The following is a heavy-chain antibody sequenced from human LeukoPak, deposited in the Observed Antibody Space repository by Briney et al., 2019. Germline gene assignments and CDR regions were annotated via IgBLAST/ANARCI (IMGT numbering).Heavy chain of an antibody. Sequence: SETLCLTCTVSGGSISSYYWSWIRQPPGKALERIGYIYYSGSTNYNPSLKSRVTISVDTSKNQFSLKLSTVTAADTAVYYCARPNLKYSSSWYEDAFDIWGQGTMVTVSS. V-gene: IGHV4-59*01. CDR3: ARPNLKYSSSWYEDAFDI. D-gene: IGHD6-13*01. CDR2: IYYSGST. CDR1: GGSISSYY. J-gene: IGHJ3*02.